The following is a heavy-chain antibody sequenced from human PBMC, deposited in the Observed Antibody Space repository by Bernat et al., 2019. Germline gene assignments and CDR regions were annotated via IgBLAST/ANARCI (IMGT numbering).Heavy chain of an antibody. CDR2: ITNKANRYTT. CDR3: AGVLGVAATSAFDV. J-gene: IGHJ3*01. D-gene: IGHD2-15*01. V-gene: IGHV3-72*01. Sequence: EVQLVESGGGLVQPGGSLRLSCAASGFTFSDHYMDWVRQAPGKGLEWIGHITNKANRYTTQSAASVKCTFSISRDDSRNTVYLQMNSLNTEDTAVYYCAGVLGVAATSAFDVWGQGTTVTVSS. CDR1: GFTFSDHY.